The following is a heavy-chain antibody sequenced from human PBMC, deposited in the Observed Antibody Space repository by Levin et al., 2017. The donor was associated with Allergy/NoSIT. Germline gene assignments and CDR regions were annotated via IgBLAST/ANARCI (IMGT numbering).Heavy chain of an antibody. V-gene: IGHV6-1*01. CDR1: GDSVSSNSAA. CDR2: TYYRSKWYN. Sequence: SQTLSLTCAISGDSVSSNSAAWNWIRQSPSRGLEWLGRTYYRSKWYNDYAVSVKSRITINPDTSKNQFSLQLNSVTPEDTAVYYCARESYGRFLEWLPPYYYYGMDVWGQGTTVTVSS. CDR3: ARESYGRFLEWLPPYYYYGMDV. J-gene: IGHJ6*02. D-gene: IGHD3-3*01.